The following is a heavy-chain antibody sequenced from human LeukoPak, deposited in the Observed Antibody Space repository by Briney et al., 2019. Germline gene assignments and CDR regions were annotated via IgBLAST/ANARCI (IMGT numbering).Heavy chain of an antibody. D-gene: IGHD6-19*01. Sequence: GGPLRLSCAASGFTFSSYGIHWIRQAPGKGLEWVAFIRYDGTNKFYADSLKGRFTISRDNSKNTLSLQMNSLTTDDTAVYYCAKDRLAEAGTVDFWGQGTLVTVSS. CDR3: AKDRLAEAGTVDF. V-gene: IGHV3-30*02. CDR2: IRYDGTNK. J-gene: IGHJ4*02. CDR1: GFTFSSYG.